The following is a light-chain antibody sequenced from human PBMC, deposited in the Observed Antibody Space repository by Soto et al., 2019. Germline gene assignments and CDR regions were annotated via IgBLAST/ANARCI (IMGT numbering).Light chain of an antibody. Sequence: DILMTQSPSSLSASVGDRVTITCRASQVIASYLAWYQQKPGKPPKLLIFVASTLQSGVPSRFSGSGSVTDFTLAIVSLQPDDVATYYCQIYNSAPFTFGPGTKVDIK. J-gene: IGKJ3*01. V-gene: IGKV1-27*01. CDR1: QVIASY. CDR2: VAS. CDR3: QIYNSAPFT.